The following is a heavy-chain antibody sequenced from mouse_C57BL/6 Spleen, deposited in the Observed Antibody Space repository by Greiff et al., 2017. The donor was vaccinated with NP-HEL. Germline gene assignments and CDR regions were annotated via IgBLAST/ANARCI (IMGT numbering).Heavy chain of an antibody. CDR2: FHPYNDDT. CDR1: GYTFTTYP. D-gene: IGHD1-1*01. V-gene: IGHV1-47*01. CDR3: ARGPLLYGSSYFDY. Sequence: VHLVESGAELVKPGASVKMSCKASGYTFTTYPIEWMKQNHGKSLEWIGNFHPYNDDTKYNEKFKGKATLTVEKSSSTVYLELSRLTSDDSAVYYCARGPLLYGSSYFDYWGQGTTLTVSS. J-gene: IGHJ2*01.